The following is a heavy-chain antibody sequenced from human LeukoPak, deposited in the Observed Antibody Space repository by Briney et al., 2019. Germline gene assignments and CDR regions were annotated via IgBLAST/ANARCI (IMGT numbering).Heavy chain of an antibody. CDR1: GGSISSGGYY. J-gene: IGHJ3*02. CDR2: IYYSGST. D-gene: IGHD5-24*01. V-gene: IGHV4-31*03. CDR3: ARVKGYNRAFDI. Sequence: SETLSLTCTASGGSISSGGYYWSWIRQHPGKGLEWIGYIYYSGSTYYNPSLKSRVTISVDTSKNQFSLKLSSVTAADTAVYYCARVKGYNRAFDIWGQGTMVTVSS.